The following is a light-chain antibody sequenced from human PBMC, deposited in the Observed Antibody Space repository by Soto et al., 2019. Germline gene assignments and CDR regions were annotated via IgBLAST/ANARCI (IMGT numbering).Light chain of an antibody. CDR1: SSDVGGYNY. Sequence: QSALTQPASVSGSPGQSITISCTGTSSDVGGYNYVSWYQQHPGKAPKLMIYEVSNRPSGVYNRFAGSKSGNTASLTISGLQAEDEAYYYCTSYASSSTVVFGGGTKLTLL. CDR2: EVS. CDR3: TSYASSSTVV. J-gene: IGLJ2*01. V-gene: IGLV2-14*01.